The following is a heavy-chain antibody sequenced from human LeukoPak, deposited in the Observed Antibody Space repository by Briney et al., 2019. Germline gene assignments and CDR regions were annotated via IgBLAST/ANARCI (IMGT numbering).Heavy chain of an antibody. Sequence: GGSLRLSCAASGFTFDDYAMHWVRQAPGKGLEWVSGISWNSGSIGYADSVKGRFTISRDNAKNSLYLQMNSLRAEDTAMYYCARHEVSGTTVTTPYGMDVWGQGTTVTVSS. CDR1: GFTFDDYA. J-gene: IGHJ6*02. CDR3: ARHEVSGTTVTTPYGMDV. CDR2: ISWNSGSI. D-gene: IGHD4-17*01. V-gene: IGHV3-9*01.